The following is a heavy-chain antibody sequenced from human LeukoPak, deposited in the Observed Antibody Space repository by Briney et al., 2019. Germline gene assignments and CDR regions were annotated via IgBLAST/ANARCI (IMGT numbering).Heavy chain of an antibody. CDR3: ASGYSSSWYGYYYYYYMDV. Sequence: ASVKVSCKASGHTFISYDINWVRQATGQGLEWMGWMNINSGNTGYAQNFQGRVTMTRDTSISTAYMELSSLRSEDTAVYYCASGYSSSWYGYYYYYYMDVWGKGTTVTVSS. J-gene: IGHJ6*03. D-gene: IGHD6-13*01. CDR1: GHTFISYD. CDR2: MNINSGNT. V-gene: IGHV1-8*01.